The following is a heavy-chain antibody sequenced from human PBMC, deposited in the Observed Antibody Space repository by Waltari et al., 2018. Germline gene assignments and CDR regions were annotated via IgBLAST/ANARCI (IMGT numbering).Heavy chain of an antibody. CDR2: IESKSDGGKI. V-gene: IGHV3-15*04. CDR1: GFTFNKAW. D-gene: IGHD7-27*01. Sequence: EGQLVESGGGLVKPGGSLRLSCAASGFTFNKAWRSWVGQAPGKGLQWVGRIESKSDGGKIDYGAPVKGRFTISRDDSKNTLYLQMDSLKNEDTAVYYCTTQYWGNGIVIDHWGQGAQVTVSS. CDR3: TTQYWGNGIVIDH. J-gene: IGHJ4*02.